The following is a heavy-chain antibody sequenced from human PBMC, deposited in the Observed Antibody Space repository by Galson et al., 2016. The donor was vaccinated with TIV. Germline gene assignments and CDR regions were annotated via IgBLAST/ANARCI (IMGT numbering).Heavy chain of an antibody. CDR3: ARDQDSGAYFDY. Sequence: CTVSGGSISSNGIFWSWIRQHPGKGLEWIGYIYHSGSTHYNPSLKSRVAMSVDTSKNQFSLTLTSVTAADTAVYYFARDQDSGAYFDYWGQGTLVTVSS. J-gene: IGHJ4*02. CDR2: IYHSGST. CDR1: GGSISSNGIF. V-gene: IGHV4-31*03. D-gene: IGHD2-15*01.